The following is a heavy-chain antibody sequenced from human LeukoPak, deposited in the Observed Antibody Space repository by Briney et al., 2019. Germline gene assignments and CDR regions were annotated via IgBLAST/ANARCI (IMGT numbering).Heavy chain of an antibody. V-gene: IGHV4-34*01. CDR1: GGSFSGYY. Sequence: SETLSLTCAVYGGSFSGYYWSWIRQPPEKGLEWIGEINHSGTTNYNPSLKSRVTISVDTSKKQFSLKLNSVTAADTAVYYCARGRAEDFDYWGQGTLVTVSS. CDR3: ARGRAEDFDY. J-gene: IGHJ4*02. CDR2: INHSGTT. D-gene: IGHD6-13*01.